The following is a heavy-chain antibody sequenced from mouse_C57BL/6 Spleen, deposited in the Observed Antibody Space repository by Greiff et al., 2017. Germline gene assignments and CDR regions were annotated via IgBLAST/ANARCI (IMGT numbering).Heavy chain of an antibody. D-gene: IGHD2-5*01. J-gene: IGHJ2*01. CDR1: GYTFTSNG. V-gene: IGHV1-81*01. CDR3: ARDIGYYSNYVDLDY. CDR2: IYPRSGNT. Sequence: QVQLKESGAELARPGASVKLSCKASGYTFTSNGISWVKQRTGQGLEWIGEIYPRSGNTYYNEQFKGKATLTADKSSSTAYMDLRSLTSEDSAVYFCARDIGYYSNYVDLDYWGQGTTHTVSS.